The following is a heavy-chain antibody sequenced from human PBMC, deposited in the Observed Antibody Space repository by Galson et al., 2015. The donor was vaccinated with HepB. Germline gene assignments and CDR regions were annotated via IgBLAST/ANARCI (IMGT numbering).Heavy chain of an antibody. CDR3: AILAEQQLPPFDY. V-gene: IGHV3-48*02. J-gene: IGHJ4*02. Sequence: SLRLSCAASGFTFSSYSMNWVRQAPGKGLEWVSYISSSSSTIYYADSVKGRFTISRDNAKNSLYLQMHSLRDEDTAVYYCAILAEQQLPPFDYWGQGTLVTVSS. CDR2: ISSSSSTI. CDR1: GFTFSSYS. D-gene: IGHD6-13*01.